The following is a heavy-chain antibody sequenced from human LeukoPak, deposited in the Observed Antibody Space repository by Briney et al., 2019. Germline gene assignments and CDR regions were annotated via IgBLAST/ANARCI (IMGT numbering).Heavy chain of an antibody. V-gene: IGHV2-5*02. CDR3: AHLLPLYDILTGYPHDAFDI. CDR2: IYWDDDK. D-gene: IGHD3-9*01. CDR1: GFSLSTSGVG. Sequence: SGPTLVKPTQTLTLTCTFSGFSLSTSGVGVGWIRQPPGKALEWLALIYWDDDKRYSPSLKSRLTITKDTSKNQVVLTMTNMDPVDTATYYCAHLLPLYDILTGYPHDAFDIRGQGTMVTVSS. J-gene: IGHJ3*02.